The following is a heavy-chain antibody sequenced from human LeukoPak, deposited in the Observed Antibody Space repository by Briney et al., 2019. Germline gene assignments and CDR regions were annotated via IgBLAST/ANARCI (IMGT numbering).Heavy chain of an antibody. V-gene: IGHV3-48*01. CDR2: ISGGRTTI. J-gene: IGHJ4*02. Sequence: GGSLRLSCAASGFTFTKYSMHWVRQTPGKGLEWVSYISGGRTTIYYTDSVKGRFTISRDNAKNSLYLQMNSLRAEDTAVYYCARRESTTMVRGGVDYWGQGTLVTVSS. D-gene: IGHD3-10*01. CDR3: ARRESTTMVRGGVDY. CDR1: GFTFTKYS.